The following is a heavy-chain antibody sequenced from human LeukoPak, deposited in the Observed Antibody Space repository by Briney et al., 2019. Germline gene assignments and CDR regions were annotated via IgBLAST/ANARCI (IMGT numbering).Heavy chain of an antibody. Sequence: GGSLRLSCAASAFTFTTYYMSWVRQAPGKGLEWVANINQDGGTKYYVDSVKGRFTISRDNAINSVFLQMNSLRAEDTAVYYCARENWTNDFRGQGTLVTVSS. D-gene: IGHD1/OR15-1a*01. V-gene: IGHV3-7*01. CDR2: INQDGGTK. CDR1: AFTFTTYY. CDR3: ARENWTNDF. J-gene: IGHJ4*02.